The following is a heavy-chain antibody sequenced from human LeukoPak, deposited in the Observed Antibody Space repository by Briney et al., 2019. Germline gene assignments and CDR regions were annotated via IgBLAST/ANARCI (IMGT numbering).Heavy chain of an antibody. D-gene: IGHD2-15*01. J-gene: IGHJ5*02. CDR3: ARQEYCSGGSCYTWFDP. CDR1: GYSINNYW. CDR2: IYPADSDV. V-gene: IGHV5-51*01. Sequence: GESLKISCKGSGYSINNYWIGWVRQMPGKGLEWMGIIYPADSDVRYSPSFQGQVTISADKSISTAYLQWSSLKASDTAMYYCARQEYCSGGSCYTWFDPWGQGTLVTVSS.